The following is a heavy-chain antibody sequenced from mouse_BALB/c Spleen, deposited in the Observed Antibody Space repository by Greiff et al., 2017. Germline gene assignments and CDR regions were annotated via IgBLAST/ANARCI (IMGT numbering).Heavy chain of an antibody. V-gene: IGHV14-3*02. Sequence: VQLQQSGAELVKPGASVKLSCTASGFNIKDTYMHWVKQRPEQGLEWIGRIDPANGNTKYDPKFQGKATITADTSSNTAYLQLSSLTSEDTAVYYCARFCPTVGIAMDYWGQGTSVTVSS. CDR3: ARFCPTVGIAMDY. CDR1: GFNIKDTY. CDR2: IDPANGNT. D-gene: IGHD1-1*01. J-gene: IGHJ4*01.